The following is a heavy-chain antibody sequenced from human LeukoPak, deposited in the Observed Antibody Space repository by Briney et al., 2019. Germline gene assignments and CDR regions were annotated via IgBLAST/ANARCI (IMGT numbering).Heavy chain of an antibody. V-gene: IGHV4-61*02. D-gene: IGHD1-26*01. CDR1: GDSITSGSYY. CDR3: AAVAVGAITRAFDI. Sequence: KSSETLSLTCTASGDSITSGSYYWSWIRQPAGKGLEWIGRIYSSGGASYNPSLKSRVTMSVDTSESQISLKLSSVTAADTAVYFCAAVAVGAITRAFDIWGQGTVAAVSS. J-gene: IGHJ3*02. CDR2: IYSSGGA.